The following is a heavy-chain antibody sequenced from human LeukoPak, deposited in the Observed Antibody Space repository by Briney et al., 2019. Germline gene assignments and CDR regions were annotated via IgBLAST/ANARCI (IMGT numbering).Heavy chain of an antibody. CDR1: GFRFSTYD. J-gene: IGHJ4*02. D-gene: IGHD3-22*01. CDR3: AKDTRKGGYYSDY. Sequence: GGSLRPSCAASGFRFSTYDLNWVRQAPGKGLECVSYISRTSTYLYYADSVKGRFTISRDNDKNLLYLQMNNLRAEDPAVYFCAKDTRKGGYYSDYWGQGTVVTVSS. V-gene: IGHV3-21*01. CDR2: ISRTSTYL.